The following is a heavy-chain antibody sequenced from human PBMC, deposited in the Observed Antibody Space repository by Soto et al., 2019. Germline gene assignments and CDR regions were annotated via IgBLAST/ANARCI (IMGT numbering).Heavy chain of an antibody. J-gene: IGHJ4*02. CDR2: ISWNSGSI. CDR3: AKDIAEFSGAAGTISYFDY. V-gene: IGHV3-9*01. CDR1: GFTFDDYA. D-gene: IGHD6-13*01. Sequence: GGSLRLSCAASGFTFDDYAMHWVRQAPGKGLEWVSGISWNSGSIGYADSVKGRFTISRDNAKNSLYLQMNSLRAEDTALYYCAKDIAEFSGAAGTISYFDYWGQGTLVTVSS.